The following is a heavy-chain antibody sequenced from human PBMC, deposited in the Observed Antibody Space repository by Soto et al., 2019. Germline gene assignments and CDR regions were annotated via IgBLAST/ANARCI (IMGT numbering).Heavy chain of an antibody. CDR2: ISSSSYI. Sequence: GGSLRLSCAASGFTFSSYSMNWVRQAPGKGLEWVSAISSSSYIYYADSVEGRFTISRDNAKNSLYLQMNSLRAEDTAVYYCAGGYGYSYFQGRSDYWGQGTLVTVSS. CDR3: AGGYGYSYFQGRSDY. D-gene: IGHD5-18*01. J-gene: IGHJ4*02. CDR1: GFTFSSYS. V-gene: IGHV3-21*01.